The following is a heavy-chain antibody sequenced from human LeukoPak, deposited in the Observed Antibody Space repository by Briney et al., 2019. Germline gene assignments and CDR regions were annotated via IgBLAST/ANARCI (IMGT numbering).Heavy chain of an antibody. Sequence: SETLSLTCTVSGGSISSGGYYWSWIRQHPGKGLEWIGYIYCSGSTYYNPSLKSRVTISVDTSKNQFSLKLSSVTAADTAVYYCARKVRAAGAFDYWGQGTLVTVSS. CDR1: GGSISSGGYY. V-gene: IGHV4-31*03. D-gene: IGHD6-25*01. CDR2: IYCSGST. J-gene: IGHJ4*02. CDR3: ARKVRAAGAFDY.